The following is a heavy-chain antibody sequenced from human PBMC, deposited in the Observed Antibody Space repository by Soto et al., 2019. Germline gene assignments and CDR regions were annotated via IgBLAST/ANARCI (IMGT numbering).Heavy chain of an antibody. CDR1: GFTVSSNY. CDR3: AISCGGDCYGDY. V-gene: IGHV3-53*01. Sequence: EVQLVESGGGLIQPGGSLRLSCAASGFTVSSNYMSWVRQAPGKGLEWVSVIYSGGSTYYADSVKGRFTISRDNSKNTLYLKMNSLRAEDPAVYYCAISCGGDCYGDYWGQGTLVTVSS. D-gene: IGHD2-21*02. CDR2: IYSGGST. J-gene: IGHJ4*02.